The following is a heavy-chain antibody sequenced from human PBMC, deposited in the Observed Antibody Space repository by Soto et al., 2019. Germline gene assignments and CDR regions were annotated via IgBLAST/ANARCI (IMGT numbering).Heavy chain of an antibody. D-gene: IGHD3-10*01. CDR2: IYYSGST. CDR3: ARAITMVRGVIPPYYYYYMDV. V-gene: IGHV4-39*01. Sequence: SETLSLTCTVSGGSISSSSYYWGWIRQPPGKGLEWIGSIYYSGSTYYNPSLKSRVTITVDTSKNQFSLKLSSVTAADTAVYYCARAITMVRGVIPPYYYYYMDVWGKGTTVTVSS. J-gene: IGHJ6*03. CDR1: GGSISSSSYY.